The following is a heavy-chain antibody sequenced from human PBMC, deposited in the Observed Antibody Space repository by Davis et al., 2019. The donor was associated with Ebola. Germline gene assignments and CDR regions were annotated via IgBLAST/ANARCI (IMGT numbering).Heavy chain of an antibody. D-gene: IGHD3-10*01. Sequence: KVSCKGSGYSFTSHWIAWVRQRPGKGLEWMGIIYPGDSDTRYSPSFQGQVTISADKSINTAYVQWSSLKASDTAVYYCARLRGFERIGDLFWFDPWGQGTLVTVSS. CDR2: IYPGDSDT. V-gene: IGHV5-51*01. J-gene: IGHJ5*02. CDR3: ARLRGFERIGDLFWFDP. CDR1: GYSFTSHW.